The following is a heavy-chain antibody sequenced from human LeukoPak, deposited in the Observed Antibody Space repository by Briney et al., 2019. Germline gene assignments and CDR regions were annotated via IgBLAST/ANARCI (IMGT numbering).Heavy chain of an antibody. V-gene: IGHV4-4*07. J-gene: IGHJ3*02. Sequence: SETLSLTCTVSGGSISSYYWSWIRQPAGKGLEWIGRIYTSGSTNYNPSLKSRVTMSVDTSKNQFSLKLSSVTAADTAVYYCARDRIQIPAATDDAFDTWGRGTMVTVSS. CDR1: GGSISSYY. CDR3: ARDRIQIPAATDDAFDT. CDR2: IYTSGST. D-gene: IGHD2-2*01.